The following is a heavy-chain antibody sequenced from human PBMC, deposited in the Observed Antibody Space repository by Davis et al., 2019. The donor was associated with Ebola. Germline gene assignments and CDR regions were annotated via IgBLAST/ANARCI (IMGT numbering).Heavy chain of an antibody. V-gene: IGHV1-2*04. D-gene: IGHD3-10*01. CDR1: GYTFADYY. CDR3: GRARGRYYYAADY. J-gene: IGHJ4*02. Sequence: ASVKVSCKASGYTFADYYMHWVRQSPELGLEWMGWNNPKDGGTNYAQNFQDWVTMTRDTSSTTFYLELSSLKIDDTAIYYCGRARGRYYYAADYWGQGTLVTVSS. CDR2: NNPKDGGT.